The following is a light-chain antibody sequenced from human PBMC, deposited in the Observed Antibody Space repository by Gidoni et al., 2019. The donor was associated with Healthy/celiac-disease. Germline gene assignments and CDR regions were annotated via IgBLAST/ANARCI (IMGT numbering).Light chain of an antibody. CDR3: SSYTSSSTLV. V-gene: IGLV2-14*01. CDR1: SSDVGGYHY. CDR2: DVS. Sequence: QSALTQPASVSGSPGQSITISCTGTSSDVGGYHYVSWYQQHPGKAPKLMIYDVSNRPSGVSNRFAGSKSGKKASLTISGLQAEDEADYYCSSYTSSSTLVFGGGTKLTVL. J-gene: IGLJ2*01.